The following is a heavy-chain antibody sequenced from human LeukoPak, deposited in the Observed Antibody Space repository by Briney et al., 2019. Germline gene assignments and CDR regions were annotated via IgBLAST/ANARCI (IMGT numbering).Heavy chain of an antibody. CDR3: AKDMYTYDSPYFDS. J-gene: IGHJ4*02. Sequence: PLGSLRLSCAASGFTFSSYAMTWVRQAPGKGLEWISCIRGTDDTTYYADSVKGRFTISRDNSRSTLYLQMHSLRAEDTAMYYCAKDMYTYDSPYFDSWGQGALVTVAS. V-gene: IGHV3-23*01. CDR1: GFTFSSYA. D-gene: IGHD3-22*01. CDR2: IRGTDDTT.